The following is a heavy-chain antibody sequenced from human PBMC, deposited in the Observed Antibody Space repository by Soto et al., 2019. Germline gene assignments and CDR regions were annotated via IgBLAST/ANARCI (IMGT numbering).Heavy chain of an antibody. CDR1: GGTFSSYA. Sequence: GASVKVSCKASGGTFSSYAISWVRQAPGQGLEWMGGIIPIFGTANYAQKFQGRVTITADESTSTAYMELSSLRSEDTAVYYCARQRTYSTFFDYWGQGTLVTVSS. CDR3: ARQRTYSTFFDY. V-gene: IGHV1-69*13. J-gene: IGHJ4*02. CDR2: IIPIFGTA. D-gene: IGHD6-13*01.